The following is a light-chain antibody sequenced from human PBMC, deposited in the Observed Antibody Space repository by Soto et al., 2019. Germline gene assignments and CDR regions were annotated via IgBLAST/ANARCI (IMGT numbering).Light chain of an antibody. CDR3: GSKAGSNKHVV. CDR2: EVT. CDR1: NSDIGAYNS. J-gene: IGLJ2*01. V-gene: IGLV2-8*01. Sequence: QSALTQPPSASGSPGQSVTISCAGSNSDIGAYNSVSWYQQHPGKAPKLLISEVTNRPSGVPDRFSGSKSGNTASLTVSGLKAEDEADYYCGSKAGSNKHVVFGGGTKLTVL.